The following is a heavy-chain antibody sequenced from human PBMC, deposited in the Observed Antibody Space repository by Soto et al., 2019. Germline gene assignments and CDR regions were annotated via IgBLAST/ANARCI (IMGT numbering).Heavy chain of an antibody. Sequence: TLSLTCAVYGGSFSGYYWSWIRQPPGKGLEWIGEINHSGSTNYNPSLKSRVTISVDTSKNQFSLKLSSVTAADTAVYYCARDWRTGGACDILGQGKSGTVS. D-gene: IGHD2-8*02. J-gene: IGHJ3*02. CDR2: INHSGST. V-gene: IGHV4-34*01. CDR1: GGSFSGYY. CDR3: ARDWRTGGACDI.